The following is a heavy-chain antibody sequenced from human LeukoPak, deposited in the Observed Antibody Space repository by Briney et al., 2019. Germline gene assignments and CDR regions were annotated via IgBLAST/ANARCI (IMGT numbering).Heavy chain of an antibody. V-gene: IGHV3-30*02. Sequence: GGSLRLSCAASGFTFSSYGMHWVRQAPGKGLEWAAFIRYDGSNKYYADSVKGRFTISRDNSKNTLYLQMNSLRAEDTAVYYCAKDHQGSGSYYNGKYGMDVWGQGTTVTVSS. CDR3: AKDHQGSGSYYNGKYGMDV. CDR1: GFTFSSYG. CDR2: IRYDGSNK. J-gene: IGHJ6*02. D-gene: IGHD3-10*01.